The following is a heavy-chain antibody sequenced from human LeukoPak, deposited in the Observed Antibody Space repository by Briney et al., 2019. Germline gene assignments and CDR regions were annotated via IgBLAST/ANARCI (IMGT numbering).Heavy chain of an antibody. D-gene: IGHD3-9*01. V-gene: IGHV4-34*01. CDR2: INHSGST. J-gene: IGHJ4*02. CDR1: GGSFSGYY. CDR3: ARDLIYDI. Sequence: DPSETLSLTCAVYGGSFSGYYWSWIRQPPGKGLEWIGEINHSGSTNYNPSLKSRVTISVDTSKSQFSLRLSFVTAADTAVYYCARDLIYDIWGQGSLVTVSS.